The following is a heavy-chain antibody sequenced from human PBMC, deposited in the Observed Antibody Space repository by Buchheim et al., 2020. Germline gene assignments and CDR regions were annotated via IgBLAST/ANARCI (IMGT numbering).Heavy chain of an antibody. Sequence: EVQLVESGGGLVQTGGSLRLSCAASGFTFKTYEMNWVRQAPGKGLEWVSYISTRATTKYYADSVKGRFRISRDKATSILYLAMNSLRAEETAVYYCARDPGSDILTGSDPGLDFWGLGTL. CDR2: ISTRATTK. V-gene: IGHV3-48*03. CDR1: GFTFKTYE. CDR3: ARDPGSDILTGSDPGLDF. D-gene: IGHD3-9*01. J-gene: IGHJ4*02.